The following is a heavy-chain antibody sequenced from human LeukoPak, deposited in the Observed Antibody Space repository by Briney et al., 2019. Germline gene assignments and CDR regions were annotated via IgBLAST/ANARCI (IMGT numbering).Heavy chain of an antibody. V-gene: IGHV3-74*01. Sequence: GGSLRLSCAASGFTFSSYWMHWVRQAPGKGLVWVSRINSDGSSTSYADSVKGRFTISRDNAKNTLYLQMNSLRAEDTAVYYCARDTKVSISDKDYNNWFDPWGQGTLVTVSS. CDR2: INSDGSST. CDR3: ARDTKVSISDKDYNNWFDP. J-gene: IGHJ5*02. CDR1: GFTFSSYW. D-gene: IGHD3-3*02.